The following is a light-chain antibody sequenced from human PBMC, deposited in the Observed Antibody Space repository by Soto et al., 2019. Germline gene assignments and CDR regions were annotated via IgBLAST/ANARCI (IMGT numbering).Light chain of an antibody. CDR1: SGDVGSYNL. CDR2: EGS. J-gene: IGLJ2*01. Sequence: QSALTQPASVSGSPGQSITIFCTGTSGDVGSYNLVSWYQQHPGKAPKLMIYEGSKRPSGVSNRFSGSTSGNTASLTISGLQAEDEADYYCCSYAGSSTLVFGGGTKLTVL. CDR3: CSYAGSSTLV. V-gene: IGLV2-23*01.